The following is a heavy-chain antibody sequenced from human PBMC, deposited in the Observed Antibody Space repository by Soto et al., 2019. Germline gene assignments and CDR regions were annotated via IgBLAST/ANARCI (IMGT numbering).Heavy chain of an antibody. CDR2: ISYSGST. V-gene: IGHV4-59*01. D-gene: IGHD1-26*01. CDR1: GFSIIGDY. CDR3: ARVLSGSSLFDY. J-gene: IGHJ4*02. Sequence: SETLSLTVTFSGFSIIGDYWRWIRQPPGKGLEWIGYISYSGSTNYNPSLKSLVTISVDTSRNQFSLKLFSVTAADTAVYYCARVLSGSSLFDYWGQGTLVTVSS.